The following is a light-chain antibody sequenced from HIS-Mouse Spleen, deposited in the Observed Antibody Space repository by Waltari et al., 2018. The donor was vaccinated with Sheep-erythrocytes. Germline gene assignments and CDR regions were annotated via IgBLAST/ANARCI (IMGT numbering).Light chain of an antibody. CDR1: SSYVGGYIY. CDR3: QAWDSSTAWV. CDR2: DVS. Sequence: QSALTQPRSVSGSPGQSVTISCTGTSSYVGGYIYVSWYQQHPGKAPKLMIYDVSKRPSGIPERFSGSNSGNTATLTISGTQAMDEADYYCQAWDSSTAWVFGGGTKLTVL. V-gene: IGLV2-11*01. J-gene: IGLJ3*02.